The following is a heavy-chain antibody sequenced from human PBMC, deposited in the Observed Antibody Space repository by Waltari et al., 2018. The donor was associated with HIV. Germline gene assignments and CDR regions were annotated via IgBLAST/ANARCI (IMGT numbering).Heavy chain of an antibody. V-gene: IGHV4-4*07. CDR2: IYTSGST. CDR3: ARQEAHCSSTSCYTLDYYYGMDV. D-gene: IGHD2-2*02. J-gene: IGHJ6*02. CDR1: GGSISSYY. Sequence: QVQLQESGPGLVKPSETLSLTCTVSGGSISSYYWSWIRQPAGKGLEWIGRIYTSGSTNCNPSLKSRVTRSVDTSKNQFSLKLSSVTAADTAVYYCARQEAHCSSTSCYTLDYYYGMDVWGQGTTVTVSS.